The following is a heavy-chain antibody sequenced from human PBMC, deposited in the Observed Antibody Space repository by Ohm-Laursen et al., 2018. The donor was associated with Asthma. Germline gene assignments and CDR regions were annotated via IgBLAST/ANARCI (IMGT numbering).Heavy chain of an antibody. V-gene: IGHV3-23*01. CDR1: GFTFNKHH. Sequence: SLRLSCAASGFTFNKHHMTWVRQAPGKGLEWVSAIDGSGGSTYYADSVKGRFTISRDNSKNTLYLQMHSLRGVDTAVYYCAKEVSGWGTFDYWGQGTLVTVSS. J-gene: IGHJ4*02. CDR2: IDGSGGST. CDR3: AKEVSGWGTFDY. D-gene: IGHD6-19*01.